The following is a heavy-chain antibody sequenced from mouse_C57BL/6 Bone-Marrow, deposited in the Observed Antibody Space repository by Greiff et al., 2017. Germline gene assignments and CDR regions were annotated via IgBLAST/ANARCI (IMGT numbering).Heavy chain of an antibody. J-gene: IGHJ2*01. CDR3: ASPLPYYFDY. CDR2: INPSSGYT. V-gene: IGHV1-7*01. CDR1: GYTFTSYC. Sequence: QVQLKESGAELAKPGASVQLSCKPSGYTFTSYCMHWVKQRPGQGLEWIGYINPSSGYTKYNPKFKDKATLTADKSSSTAYLQLSSLTYEDSAVXYCASPLPYYFDYRGQGATLTVSS.